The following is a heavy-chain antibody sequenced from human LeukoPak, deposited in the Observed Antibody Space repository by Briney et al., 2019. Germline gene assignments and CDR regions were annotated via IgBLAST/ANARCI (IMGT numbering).Heavy chain of an antibody. Sequence: SETLSLTCTVSGGSISSYYWSWIRQPPGKGLEWIGYTYYSGSTNYNPSLKSRVTISVDTSKNQFSLKLSSVTAADTAVYYCASQYSSGWYDYWGQGTLVTVSS. J-gene: IGHJ4*02. CDR1: GGSISSYY. CDR2: TYYSGST. CDR3: ASQYSSGWYDY. V-gene: IGHV4-59*01. D-gene: IGHD6-19*01.